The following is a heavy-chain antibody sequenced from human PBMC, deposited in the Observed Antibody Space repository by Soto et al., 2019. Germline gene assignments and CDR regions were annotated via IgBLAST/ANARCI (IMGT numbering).Heavy chain of an antibody. Sequence: QVQLVQSGAEVKKPGASVKVSCKASGYTFTSYYMHWVRQAPGQGLEWMGIINPSGGSTSYAQKVQGRVTMTRDQSTSTVYMELSSLGFEDTAVYYCARPYYHILAGYWGVDYWGQGTLVTVSS. V-gene: IGHV1-46*03. D-gene: IGHD3-9*01. CDR3: ARPYYHILAGYWGVDY. J-gene: IGHJ4*02. CDR1: GYTFTSYY. CDR2: INPSGGST.